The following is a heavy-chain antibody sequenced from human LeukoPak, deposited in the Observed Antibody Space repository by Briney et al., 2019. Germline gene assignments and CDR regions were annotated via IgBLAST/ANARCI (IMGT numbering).Heavy chain of an antibody. CDR3: ARQILYYDSSGYYYAFDI. CDR1: GYTFTTYF. D-gene: IGHD3-22*01. Sequence: GESLKISCKGSGYTFTTYFIAWVRQMPGKGLEWVGVINPGDSHTTYSTSFQGHVTFPADKSISTSYLQWSSLKPSEPAMYYCARQILYYDSSGYYYAFDIWGQGTMVTVSS. V-gene: IGHV5-51*01. J-gene: IGHJ3*02. CDR2: INPGDSHT.